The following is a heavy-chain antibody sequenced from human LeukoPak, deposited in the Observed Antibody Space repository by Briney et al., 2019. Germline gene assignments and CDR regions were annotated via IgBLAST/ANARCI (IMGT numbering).Heavy chain of an antibody. Sequence: ASVKVSCKVSVYTLTELSMHWVRQAPGKGHEWMGGFDPEDGETNYAQKFQGRVTMTEDTSTDTAYMELSSLRAEDTAVYYCATWDAGGGYLDYWGQGTLVTVSS. J-gene: IGHJ4*02. D-gene: IGHD3-16*02. V-gene: IGHV1-24*01. CDR2: FDPEDGET. CDR3: ATWDAGGGYLDY. CDR1: VYTLTELS.